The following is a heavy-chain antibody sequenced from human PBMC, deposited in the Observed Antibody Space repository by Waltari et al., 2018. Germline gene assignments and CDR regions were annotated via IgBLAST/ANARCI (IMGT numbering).Heavy chain of an antibody. D-gene: IGHD6-13*01. CDR1: GGTFSSYA. J-gene: IGHJ2*01. CDR3: ARMGYSSRPGEYFDL. Sequence: QVQLVQSGAEVKKPGSLVKVSCKASGGTFSSYAISWVRQAPGQGLEWMGRIIPIFGTANYAQKFQGRVTITADKSTSTAYMELSSLRSEDTAVYYCARMGYSSRPGEYFDLWGRGTLVTVSS. V-gene: IGHV1-69*13. CDR2: IIPIFGTA.